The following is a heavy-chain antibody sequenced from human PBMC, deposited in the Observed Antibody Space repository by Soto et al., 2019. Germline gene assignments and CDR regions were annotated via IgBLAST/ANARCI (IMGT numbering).Heavy chain of an antibody. CDR1: GGSFSGYY. CDR2: INHSGST. D-gene: IGHD1-7*01. Sequence: QVQLQQWGAGLLKPSETLSLTCAVYGGSFSGYYWSWIRQPPGKGLEWIGEINHSGSTNYNPSLKSRVTISVDTSKNQFSLKLSSVTAADTAVYYCARGKITGTTHYYYYYGMDVWGQGTTVTVSS. J-gene: IGHJ6*02. CDR3: ARGKITGTTHYYYYYGMDV. V-gene: IGHV4-34*01.